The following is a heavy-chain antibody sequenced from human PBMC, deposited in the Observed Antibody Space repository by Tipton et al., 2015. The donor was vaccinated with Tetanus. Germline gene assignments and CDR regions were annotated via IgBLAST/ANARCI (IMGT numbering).Heavy chain of an antibody. CDR3: ARRLIQNLFDP. Sequence: TLSLTCTVSGGSFRSGDHYWSWIRQHPVRGLEWIGYIYYTGNTYYNPSLKSRVTISVDTSKNQFSLKLTSVTAADTAVYYCARRLIQNLFDPWGQGTLVTVSS. D-gene: IGHD2-8*01. V-gene: IGHV4-31*03. CDR2: IYYTGNT. CDR1: GGSFRSGDHY. J-gene: IGHJ5*02.